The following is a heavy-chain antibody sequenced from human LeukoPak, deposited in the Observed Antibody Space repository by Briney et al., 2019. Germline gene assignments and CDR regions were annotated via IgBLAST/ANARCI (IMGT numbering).Heavy chain of an antibody. D-gene: IGHD2-2*01. Sequence: PGESLRISCKASGYSFANYWIGWMRQMPGKGLEWMGLIYPGDSDTKYSPSFQGQVTISADKSIGTAYLQWSSLKAPDTAIYYCARTKSGVVVVPGAGHWFDPWGQGTLVTVSS. CDR1: GYSFANYW. J-gene: IGHJ5*02. V-gene: IGHV5-51*01. CDR3: ARTKSGVVVVPGAGHWFDP. CDR2: IYPGDSDT.